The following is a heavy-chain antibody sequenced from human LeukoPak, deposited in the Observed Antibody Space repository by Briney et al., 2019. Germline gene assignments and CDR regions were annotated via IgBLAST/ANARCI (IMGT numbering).Heavy chain of an antibody. J-gene: IGHJ4*02. Sequence: SETLSLTCTVSGSSIRSSYYYWSWIRQPPGKGLEWIGYIYYSGSTNYNPSLKSRVTISVDTSKNQFSLKLSSVTAADTAVYYCARQSSYYFDYWGQGTLVTVSS. CDR1: GSSIRSSYYY. CDR2: IYYSGST. D-gene: IGHD2-15*01. CDR3: ARQSSYYFDY. V-gene: IGHV4-61*01.